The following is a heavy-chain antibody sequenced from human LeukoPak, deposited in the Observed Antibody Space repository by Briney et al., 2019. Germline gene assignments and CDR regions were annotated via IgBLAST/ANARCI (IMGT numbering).Heavy chain of an antibody. D-gene: IGHD5-18*01. J-gene: IGHJ6*04. V-gene: IGHV3-30*18. CDR1: GFTFSSYG. CDR3: AKHRGDSYGSLGMDF. Sequence: GGSLRHSRAASGFTFSSYGMHWVRQAPGKGREWVAVVSCVGSNKYYADSVKGRFTISRDNSKNTLYLQMNSLRAEDTAVYYCAKHRGDSYGSLGMDFWGETITVVASS. CDR2: VSCVGSNK.